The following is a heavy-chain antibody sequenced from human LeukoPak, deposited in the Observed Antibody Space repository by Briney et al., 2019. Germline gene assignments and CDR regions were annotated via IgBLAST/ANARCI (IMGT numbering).Heavy chain of an antibody. V-gene: IGHV4-39*07. CDR3: ARVDNYYDSSGYSNY. Sequence: SETLSLTCIVSGGSISSSSYYWGWIRQPPGKGLKWIGSIYYSGSTYYNPSLKSRVTISVDTSKNQFSLKLSSVTAADTAVYYCARVDNYYDSSGYSNYWGQGTLVTVSS. J-gene: IGHJ4*02. D-gene: IGHD3-22*01. CDR2: IYYSGST. CDR1: GGSISSSSYY.